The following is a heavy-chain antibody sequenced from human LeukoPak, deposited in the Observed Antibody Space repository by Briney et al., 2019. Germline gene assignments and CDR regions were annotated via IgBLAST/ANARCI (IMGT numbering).Heavy chain of an antibody. CDR2: INPGGKT. Sequence: SETLSLTCAVYGGSFSGYYWSWIRQSPGKGLEWIGEINPGGKTNYNPSLESRVTISVDASKKQFSLKVGSVTAADTAVYYCARDDCSGGDCSNFDSWGQGTLVTVSS. CDR1: GGSFSGYY. V-gene: IGHV4-34*01. CDR3: ARDDCSGGDCSNFDS. D-gene: IGHD2-21*02. J-gene: IGHJ4*02.